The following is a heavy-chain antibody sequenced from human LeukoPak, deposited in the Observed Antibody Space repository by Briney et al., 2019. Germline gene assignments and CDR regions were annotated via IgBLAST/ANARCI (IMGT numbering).Heavy chain of an antibody. Sequence: PSETLSLTCGVYGGFFSGYYWGWIRQPPRKGREGIGSIYYSWSTYYNPSLKSRVTISVDTSKNQFSLKVNSVTAADTGVYYCASLYYDILPERMGTVNYFDYWGQGTLVTVSS. J-gene: IGHJ4*02. D-gene: IGHD3-9*01. CDR3: ASLYYDILPERMGTVNYFDY. CDR1: GGFFSGYY. CDR2: IYYSWST. V-gene: IGHV4-34*01.